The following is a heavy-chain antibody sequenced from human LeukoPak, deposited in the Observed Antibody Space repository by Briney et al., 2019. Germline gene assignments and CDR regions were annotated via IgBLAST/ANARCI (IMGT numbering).Heavy chain of an antibody. CDR1: GGSFSGYY. V-gene: IGHV4-34*01. CDR2: INHSGST. Sequence: PSETLSLTCAVYGGSFSGYYCSWIRQPPGKGLEWIGEINHSGSTNYNPSLKSRVTISVDTSKNQFSLKLSSVTAADTAVYYCARGGGGMTTVTTRGQRAFDIWGQGTMVTVSS. CDR3: ARGGGGMTTVTTRGQRAFDI. D-gene: IGHD4-17*01. J-gene: IGHJ3*02.